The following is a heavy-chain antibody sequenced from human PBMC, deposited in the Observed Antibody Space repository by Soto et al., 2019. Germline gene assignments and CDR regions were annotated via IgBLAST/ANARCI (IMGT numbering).Heavy chain of an antibody. V-gene: IGHV4-31*03. CDR3: ARSNPPEDF. J-gene: IGHJ4*02. Sequence: PSETLSLTCTVSGGSISSGGYHWSWIRQRPVKGLEWIGHIYYSGTTYYNPSLKSRVTISVDTSRNQFSLKVSSVTAADTATYYCARSNPPEDFWGQGTLVTSPQ. CDR2: IYYSGTT. CDR1: GGSISSGGYH.